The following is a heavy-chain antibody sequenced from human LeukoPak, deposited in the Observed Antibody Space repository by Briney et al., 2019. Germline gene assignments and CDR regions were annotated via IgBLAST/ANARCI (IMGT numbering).Heavy chain of an antibody. CDR1: GGSISSSNW. CDR2: IYYSGST. Sequence: PSGTLSLTCAVSGGSISSSNWWSWVRQPPGKGLEWIGSIYYSGSTYYNPSLKSRVTISVDTSRNQFSLKLSSVTAADTAVYYCARLLGSSGSDCWGQGTLVTVSS. V-gene: IGHV4-4*02. J-gene: IGHJ4*02. CDR3: ARLLGSSGSDC. D-gene: IGHD6-19*01.